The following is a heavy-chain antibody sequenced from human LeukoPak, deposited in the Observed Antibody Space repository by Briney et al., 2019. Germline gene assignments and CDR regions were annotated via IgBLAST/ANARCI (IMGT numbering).Heavy chain of an antibody. CDR3: ARHGDSRILYDY. D-gene: IGHD2-8*01. CDR2: IYYSGST. V-gene: IGHV4-39*01. CDR1: GGSISSSSYY. J-gene: IGHJ4*02. Sequence: SETLSLTCTVSGGSISSSSYYWGWIRQPPGKGLEWIGYIYYSGSTNYNPSLKSRVTISVDTSKNQFSLKLSSVTAADTAVYYCARHGDSRILYDYWGQGTLVTVSS.